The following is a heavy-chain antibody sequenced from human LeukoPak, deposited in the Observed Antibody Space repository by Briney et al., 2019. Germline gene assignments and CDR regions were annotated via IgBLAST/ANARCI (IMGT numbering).Heavy chain of an antibody. CDR3: ACENSGSYREFDY. Sequence: SETLSLTCTVSGGSISSYYWSWIREPAGKGREWIGRIYTSGSTKYNASLKSRVSMSVDTSKNKFSLKLSSVAAADTAVFYCACENSGSYREFDYWGQGTLVTVSS. CDR2: IYTSGST. J-gene: IGHJ4*02. CDR1: GGSISSYY. D-gene: IGHD1-26*01. V-gene: IGHV4-4*07.